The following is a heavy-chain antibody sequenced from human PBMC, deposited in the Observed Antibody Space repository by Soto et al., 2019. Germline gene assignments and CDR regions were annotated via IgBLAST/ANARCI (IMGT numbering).Heavy chain of an antibody. CDR2: FYSGGST. CDR3: ARGFPSMTYYGEYYFDY. Sequence: HPGGSLSLSCEPFGFTVSTNYMSWVRQTPGKGLEWVSVFYSGGSTFYADSVKGRFTISRDNSRNTLYLQMRSLRAEDTAVYYCARGFPSMTYYGEYYFDYWGQGTLVTVSS. D-gene: IGHD3-10*01. V-gene: IGHV3-53*01. CDR1: GFTVSTNY. J-gene: IGHJ4*02.